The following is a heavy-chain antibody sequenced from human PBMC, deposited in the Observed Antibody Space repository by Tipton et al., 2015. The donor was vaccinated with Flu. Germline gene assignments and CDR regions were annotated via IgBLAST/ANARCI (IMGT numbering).Heavy chain of an antibody. CDR3: ARGSNFPYYFDY. CDR1: GGSISSYY. J-gene: IGHJ4*02. D-gene: IGHD4-11*01. V-gene: IGHV4-4*07. CDR2: IYTSGST. Sequence: LRLSCTVSGGSISSYYWSWIRQPAGKGLEWIGRIYTSGSTNYNPSLKSRVTMSVDTSKNQFSLKLSSVTAADTAVYYCARGSNFPYYFDYWGQGTLVTVSS.